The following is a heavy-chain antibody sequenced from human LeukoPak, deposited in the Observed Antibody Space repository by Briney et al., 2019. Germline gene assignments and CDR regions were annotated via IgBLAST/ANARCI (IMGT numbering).Heavy chain of an antibody. J-gene: IGHJ4*02. CDR2: ISSSGSTI. V-gene: IGHV3-11*01. CDR1: GFLFNDYY. Sequence: GGSLSLSCAASGFLFNDYYMSWIRQAPGKGLEGVSYISSSGSTIYYADSVKGRFTISRDNAKNSLYLQMNSLRAEDTAVYYCARAGRVGALLYYFNYWGQGTLVTVSS. CDR3: ARAGRVGALLYYFNY. D-gene: IGHD1-26*01.